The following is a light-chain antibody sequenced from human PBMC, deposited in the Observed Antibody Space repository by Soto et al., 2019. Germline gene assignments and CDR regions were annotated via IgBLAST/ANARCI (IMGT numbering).Light chain of an antibody. V-gene: IGLV2-23*01. J-gene: IGLJ1*01. CDR1: SSDVGNYNF. CDR2: EGG. Sequence: QSALTQPASVSGSPGQSITISCTGTSSDVGNYNFVSWYQQHPGRAPNLIIAEGGQRPSGVSDRFSGSKSGNTASLTISGLQAEDEADYYCCSYASGNTYVFGTGTKLTVL. CDR3: CSYASGNTYV.